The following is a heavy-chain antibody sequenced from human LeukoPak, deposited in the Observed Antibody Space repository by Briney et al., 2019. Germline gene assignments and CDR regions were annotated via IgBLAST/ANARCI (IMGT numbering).Heavy chain of an antibody. Sequence: PGGSLRLSCAASGFTFSSYGMHWVRQAPGKGLEWVAVISYDGSNKYYADSVKGRFTISRDNSKNTLHLQMNSLRAEDTAVYYCAKDSSGYYLPAGFDYWGQGTLVTVSS. CDR2: ISYDGSNK. V-gene: IGHV3-30*18. CDR3: AKDSSGYYLPAGFDY. CDR1: GFTFSSYG. J-gene: IGHJ4*02. D-gene: IGHD3-22*01.